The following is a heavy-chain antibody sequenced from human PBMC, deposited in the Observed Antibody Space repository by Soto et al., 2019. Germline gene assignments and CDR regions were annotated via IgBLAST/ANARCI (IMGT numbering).Heavy chain of an antibody. CDR2: IYYGGST. J-gene: IGHJ6*02. CDR1: GGSISSSSYY. V-gene: IGHV4-39*01. D-gene: IGHD6-6*01. CDR3: ARLEQLVAFYYYGMDV. Sequence: PSETLSLTCTVSGGSISSSSYYWGWIRQPPGKGLEWIGSIYYGGSTYYNPSLKSRVTISVDTSKNQFSLKLSSVTAADTAVYYCARLEQLVAFYYYGMDVWGQGTTVTVSS.